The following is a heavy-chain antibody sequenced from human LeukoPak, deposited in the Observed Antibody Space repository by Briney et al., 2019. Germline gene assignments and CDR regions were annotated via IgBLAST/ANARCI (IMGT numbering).Heavy chain of an antibody. D-gene: IGHD5-18*01. CDR1: GFAFSTYA. CDR2: INSNGSNT. Sequence: GGSLRLSCVASGFAFSTYAMRWVRQAPGKGLEYVSGINSNGSNTNYADSVEGRFTISRDNSKNTLYLLMGSLRPEDMALYYCARVSGYSYGQWGQGTLVTVSS. J-gene: IGHJ4*02. CDR3: ARVSGYSYGQ. V-gene: IGHV3-64*02.